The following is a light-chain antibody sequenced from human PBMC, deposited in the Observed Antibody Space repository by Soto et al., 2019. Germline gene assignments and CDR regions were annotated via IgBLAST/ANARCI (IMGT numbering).Light chain of an antibody. J-gene: IGKJ1*01. CDR3: QQYGSSPQT. Sequence: EIVLTQSPATLSLSPGERATLSCRASQSVSSSYLVWYQQKPGQAPRLLIYGASSRATGSPDRFSGSGSGTDFTLTISRLEPEDFAVYYCQQYGSSPQTFGQGTKVDI. CDR2: GAS. V-gene: IGKV3-20*01. CDR1: QSVSSSY.